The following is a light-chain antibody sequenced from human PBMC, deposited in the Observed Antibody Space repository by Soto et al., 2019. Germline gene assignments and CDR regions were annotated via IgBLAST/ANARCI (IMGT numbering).Light chain of an antibody. J-gene: IGLJ2*01. Sequence: QSVLTQPPSASGSPGQSVTISCTGTSSDIGGYSYVSWYQQHPGKAPKLMISEVSKRPSGVPDRFSCSKSGNTASLTVSGLQAEDEADDYCSSYAGNNNGVVFGGGTKLTVL. CDR3: SSYAGNNNGVV. CDR2: EVS. V-gene: IGLV2-8*01. CDR1: SSDIGGYSY.